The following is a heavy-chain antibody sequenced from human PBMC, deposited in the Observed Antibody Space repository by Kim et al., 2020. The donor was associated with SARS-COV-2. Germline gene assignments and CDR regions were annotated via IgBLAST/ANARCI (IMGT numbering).Heavy chain of an antibody. J-gene: IGHJ6*02. CDR1: GYTFTSYA. CDR3: ARDMPRHFDFWSGYSYYYYYGMDV. Sequence: ASVKVSCKASGYTFTSYAMNWVRQAPGQRLEWMGWINAGDGNTKYSQKFQGRVTITRDTSASTAYMELSSLRSEDTAVYYCARDMPRHFDFWSGYSYYYYYGMDVWGQGTTVTVFS. CDR2: INAGDGNT. D-gene: IGHD3-3*01. V-gene: IGHV1-3*01.